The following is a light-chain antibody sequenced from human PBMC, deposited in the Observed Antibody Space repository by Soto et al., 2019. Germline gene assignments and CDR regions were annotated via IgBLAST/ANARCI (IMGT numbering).Light chain of an antibody. J-gene: IGKJ2*01. CDR1: QSVTTW. V-gene: IGKV1-5*01. CDR2: DAS. Sequence: DVQLTQSPSTLSAYVGDRVTITCRANQSVTTWLAWYQQKPGTAPKLLIYDASNLEAGVPSRFSGSGSGTEFTLTITSLQPDDCATHYCQQYSSYWNTFGQGTKLEIK. CDR3: QQYSSYWNT.